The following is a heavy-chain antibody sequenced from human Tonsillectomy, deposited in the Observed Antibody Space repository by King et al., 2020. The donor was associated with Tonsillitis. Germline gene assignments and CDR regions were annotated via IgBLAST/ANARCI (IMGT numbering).Heavy chain of an antibody. D-gene: IGHD6-13*01. CDR2: ISYDGSNK. V-gene: IGHV3-30*04. J-gene: IGHJ5*02. CDR3: ARASLSIAAAGTMGVSWFDP. CDR1: GFTFSSYA. Sequence: VQLVESGGGVVQPGRSLRLSCAASGFTFSSYAMHWVRQAPGKGLEWVAVISYDGSNKYYADSVKGRFTISRDNSKNTLYLQMNSLRAEDTAVYYCARASLSIAAAGTMGVSWFDPWGQGTLVTVSS.